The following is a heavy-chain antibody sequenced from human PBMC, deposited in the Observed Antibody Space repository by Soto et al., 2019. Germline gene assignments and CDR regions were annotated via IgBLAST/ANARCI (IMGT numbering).Heavy chain of an antibody. V-gene: IGHV3-23*01. CDR2: IIGNSEAT. Sequence: HPGGSLRLSCAAYGFNFNIYAMNWVRQAPGKGLEWVACIIGNSEATYYADYVKGRFTISRDNSNHILYLQLSSLRVEDTAIYYCAKDLRPDGRYDLDYWGQGTQVTVSS. CDR1: GFNFNIYA. J-gene: IGHJ4*02. CDR3: AKDLRPDGRYDLDY. D-gene: IGHD3-3*01.